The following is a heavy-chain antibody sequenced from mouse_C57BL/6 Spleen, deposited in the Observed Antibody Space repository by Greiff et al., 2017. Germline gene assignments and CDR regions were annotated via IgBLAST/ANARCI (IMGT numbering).Heavy chain of an antibody. CDR1: GFSLTSYG. J-gene: IGHJ4*01. CDR3: AAQTAQATDAMDY. V-gene: IGHV2-5*01. D-gene: IGHD3-2*02. CDR2: IWRGGST. Sequence: VKLQESGPGLVQPSQSLSITCTVSGFSLTSYGVHWVRQSPGKGLEWLGVIWRGGSTDYNAAFMSRLSITKDNSKSQVFFKMNSLQADDTAIYYCAAQTAQATDAMDYWGQGTSVTVSS.